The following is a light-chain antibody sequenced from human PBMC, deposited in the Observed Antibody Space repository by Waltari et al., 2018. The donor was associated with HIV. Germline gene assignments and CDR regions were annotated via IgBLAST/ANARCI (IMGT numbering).Light chain of an antibody. V-gene: IGLV1-44*01. J-gene: IGLJ2*01. CDR2: GKN. CDR1: GSYIERTT. Sequence: QSVLTQPPSTSGNPGHSVTLACSGSGSYIERTTVSWFQQLPGTAPKVLSYGKNQRPSGVPDRCSGSKSGTSASLAIGGLQSEDEADYYCASWDDSLNGPVFGGGTTLTVL. CDR3: ASWDDSLNGPV.